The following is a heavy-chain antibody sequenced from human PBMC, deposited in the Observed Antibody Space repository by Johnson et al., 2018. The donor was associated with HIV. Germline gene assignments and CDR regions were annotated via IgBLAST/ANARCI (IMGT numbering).Heavy chain of an antibody. Sequence: VQLVESGGGLVQPWGSLRLSCAASGFTVSSNYMSWVRQAPGKGLEWVSVIYSGGSTYYADSVKGRFTISRDNSKNTLYLQMNSLRAEDTAVYYCARDVTKDAFDIWGQGTMVTVSS. CDR1: GFTVSSNY. J-gene: IGHJ3*02. D-gene: IGHD4-17*01. CDR3: ARDVTKDAFDI. CDR2: IYSGGST. V-gene: IGHV3-66*01.